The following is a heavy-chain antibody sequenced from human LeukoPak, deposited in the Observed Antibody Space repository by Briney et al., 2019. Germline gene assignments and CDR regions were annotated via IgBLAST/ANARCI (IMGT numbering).Heavy chain of an antibody. J-gene: IGHJ3*02. CDR2: IGAYNGNT. CDR1: GYTFTSYG. D-gene: IGHD3-22*01. V-gene: IGHV1-18*01. CDR3: ARDRRGYYDSSGYYFSSEDAFDI. Sequence: ASVKVSCKASGYTFTSYGISWVRQAPGQGLEWMGRIGAYNGNTNYAQKLQGRVTMTTDTSTSTAYMELRSLRSDDTAVYYCARDRRGYYDSSGYYFSSEDAFDIWGQGTMVTVSS.